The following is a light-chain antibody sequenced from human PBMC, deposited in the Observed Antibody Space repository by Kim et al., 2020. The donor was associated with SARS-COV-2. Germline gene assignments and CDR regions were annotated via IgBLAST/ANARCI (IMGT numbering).Light chain of an antibody. J-gene: IGKJ4*01. V-gene: IGKV1-33*01. Sequence: SASVGDRVTITCQASQDISNYLNWYQQKPGKAPKLLIYGASHLETGVPSRFRGSGSGTDFTFTITSLQPEDLATYYYQQYLNLITFGGGTKVDIK. CDR2: GAS. CDR3: QQYLNLIT. CDR1: QDISNY.